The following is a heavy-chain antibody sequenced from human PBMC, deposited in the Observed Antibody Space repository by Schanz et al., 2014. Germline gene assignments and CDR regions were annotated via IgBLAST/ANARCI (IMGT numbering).Heavy chain of an antibody. CDR2: ISYDGSNK. D-gene: IGHD6-13*01. CDR3: GRISDSSWYTALDY. CDR1: GFTFSSYA. V-gene: IGHV3-30*04. J-gene: IGHJ4*02. Sequence: VQLVESGGGVVQPGRSLRLSCAASGFTFSSYAMHWVRQAPGKGLEWVAVISYDGSNKYYADSVKGRFTISRDNSKNTLYLQVNSLRAEDTAVYYCGRISDSSWYTALDYWGQGTLVTVSS.